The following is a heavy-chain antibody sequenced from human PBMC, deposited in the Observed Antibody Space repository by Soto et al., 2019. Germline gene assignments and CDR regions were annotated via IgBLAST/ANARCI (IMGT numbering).Heavy chain of an antibody. CDR2: ISYDGNDK. J-gene: IGHJ4*02. V-gene: IGHV3-30*18. Sequence: QVQLVESGGGVVQPGRSLRLSCVASGFSFRSYAMHWVRQAPGKGLEWVAVISYDGNDKNYTDSVKGRFTISRDNVKNTLYQQMNNMRVEDTAVYHCAKDSPSAPFDHGGQGILVTVSS. CDR3: AKDSPSAPFDH. CDR1: GFSFRSYA.